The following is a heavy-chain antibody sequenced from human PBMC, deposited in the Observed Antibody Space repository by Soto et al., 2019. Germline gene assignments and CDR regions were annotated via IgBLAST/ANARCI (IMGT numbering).Heavy chain of an antibody. D-gene: IGHD1-26*01. Sequence: GGSLRLSCAASGFTFSSYSMNWVRQAPGKGLEWVSSISSSSSYIYYADSVKGRFTISRDNAKNSLYLQMNSLRAADTAVYYCARLPSSGSYFESWGQGSLVTVSS. CDR3: ARLPSSGSYFES. V-gene: IGHV3-21*01. J-gene: IGHJ4*02. CDR1: GFTFSSYS. CDR2: ISSSSSYI.